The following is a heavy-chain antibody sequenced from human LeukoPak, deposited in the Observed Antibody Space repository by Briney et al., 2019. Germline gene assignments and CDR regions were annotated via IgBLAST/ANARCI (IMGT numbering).Heavy chain of an antibody. CDR2: IYHSGST. CDR1: GYSISSGYY. CDR3: ARDRKYYYHMDV. V-gene: IGHV4-38-2*02. J-gene: IGHJ6*03. Sequence: SETLSLTCTVSGYSISSGYYWGWIRQPPGKGLEWIGSIYHSGSTYYNPSLKSRVTISVDTSKNQFSLNLTSLTAADTAVYYCARDRKYYYHMDVWGKGTTVTVSS. D-gene: IGHD1-14*01.